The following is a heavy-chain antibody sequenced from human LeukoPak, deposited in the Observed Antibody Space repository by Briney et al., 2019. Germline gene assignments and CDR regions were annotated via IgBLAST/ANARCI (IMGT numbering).Heavy chain of an antibody. Sequence: GGSLRLSCAASGFTFSSYSMNWVRQAPGEGLEWVSSISSSSSYIYYADSVKGRFTISRDNAKNSLYLQMNSLRAEDTAVYYCARDIVVVPAAISYYYYYYMDVWGKGTTVTVSS. V-gene: IGHV3-21*01. CDR1: GFTFSSYS. CDR3: ARDIVVVPAAISYYYYYYMDV. D-gene: IGHD2-2*01. CDR2: ISSSSSYI. J-gene: IGHJ6*03.